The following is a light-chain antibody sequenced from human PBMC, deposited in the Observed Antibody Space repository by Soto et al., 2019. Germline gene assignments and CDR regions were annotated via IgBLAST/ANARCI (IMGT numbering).Light chain of an antibody. V-gene: IGKV4-1*01. CDR3: QKYYSTPYT. CDR2: WAS. J-gene: IGKJ2*01. CDR1: QSVLYSSNNKNY. Sequence: DIVMTQSPDSLAVSLGERATINCKSSQSVLYSSNNKNYLAWYQQTPGQPPKLLIYWASTRESGVPDRFSGSGSGTDFTLTISSLQAEDVAVYYCQKYYSTPYTFGQGTKLEIK.